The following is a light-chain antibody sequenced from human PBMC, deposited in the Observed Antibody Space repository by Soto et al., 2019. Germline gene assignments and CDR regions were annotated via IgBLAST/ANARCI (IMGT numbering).Light chain of an antibody. CDR1: QSVSSSY. CDR3: QQYGSSPPIT. V-gene: IGKV3-20*01. CDR2: GAS. Sequence: IVLTQSPGTLSLTPGERATLSCRASQSVSSSYLAWYQQKPGQAPRLLIYGASSRAPGIPDRFSGSGSGTDFTLTISRLEPEDFAVYYCQQYGSSPPITFGQGTRLEI. J-gene: IGKJ5*01.